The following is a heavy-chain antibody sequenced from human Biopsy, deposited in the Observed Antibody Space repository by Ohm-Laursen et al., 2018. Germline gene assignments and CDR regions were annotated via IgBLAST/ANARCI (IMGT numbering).Heavy chain of an antibody. D-gene: IGHD3-16*01. V-gene: IGHV1-2*02. Sequence: ASVKVSCQASGYTFNAYYIHWMRQAPGQGLEWMGWINPATGETRYAQRFQGRVTMTRDTSVTTAYMQLSSLTSDDTALYYCAKPSGGVSTIGFDPWGQGTQVIASS. CDR1: GYTFNAYY. J-gene: IGHJ5*02. CDR2: INPATGET. CDR3: AKPSGGVSTIGFDP.